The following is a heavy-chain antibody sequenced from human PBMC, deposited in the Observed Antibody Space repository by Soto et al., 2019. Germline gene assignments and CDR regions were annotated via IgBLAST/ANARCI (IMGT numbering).Heavy chain of an antibody. CDR2: IKQDGSDK. D-gene: IGHD3-3*01. V-gene: IGHV3-7*01. CDR1: GFTFTSYW. J-gene: IGHJ4*02. CDR3: AGEMWTFYDLWSGHSDY. Sequence: EVQLVESGGGLVQPGGSLRLSCAASGFTFTSYWMSWVRQAPGKGLEWVANIKQDGSDKYYVDSVKGRFTIARDNAKNSLYMQMNSLRAEDTAGYYWAGEMWTFYDLWSGHSDYWGQGTLVTVSS.